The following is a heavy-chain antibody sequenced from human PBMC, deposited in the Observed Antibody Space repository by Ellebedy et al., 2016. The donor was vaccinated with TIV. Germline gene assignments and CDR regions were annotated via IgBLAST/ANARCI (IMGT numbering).Heavy chain of an antibody. CDR2: ISSNGGST. Sequence: GESLKISCSASGFTFSGYAMHWVRQAPGKGLEYVSAISSNGGSTYYVDSVKGRFTISSDNSKNTLYLQMGSLRAEDTAVYYCVKEGRNYFDSSGSRRDGFDIWGQGTMVTVSS. CDR1: GFTFSGYA. V-gene: IGHV3-64D*06. D-gene: IGHD3-22*01. CDR3: VKEGRNYFDSSGSRRDGFDI. J-gene: IGHJ3*02.